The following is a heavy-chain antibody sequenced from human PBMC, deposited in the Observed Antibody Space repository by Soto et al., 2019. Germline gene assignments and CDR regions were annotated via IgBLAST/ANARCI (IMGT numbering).Heavy chain of an antibody. CDR3: ARDQGYNYEYYFDY. Sequence: PSETLSLTCTVSGGSISSYYWSWIRQPPGKGLEWIGYIYYSGSTNYNPSLKSRVTISVDTSKNQFSLKLSSVTAADTAVYYCARDQGYNYEYYFDYWGQGTLVTVSS. J-gene: IGHJ4*02. CDR2: IYYSGST. V-gene: IGHV4-59*01. CDR1: GGSISSYY. D-gene: IGHD5-12*01.